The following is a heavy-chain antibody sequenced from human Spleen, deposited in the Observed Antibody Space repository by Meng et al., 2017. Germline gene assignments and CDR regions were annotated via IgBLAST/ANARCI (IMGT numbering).Heavy chain of an antibody. CDR1: GFTFSGYA. Sequence: GGSLRLSCAASGFTFSGYAMHWVRQAPGKGLDWVTIISYDGSNKYYADSVKGRFTVSRDNSKNTLYLQMNGLRTEDTAVYYCARDDRAYCSGGTCSGPYDYWGHGTRVTVSS. CDR2: ISYDGSNK. V-gene: IGHV3-30*04. CDR3: ARDDRAYCSGGTCSGPYDY. J-gene: IGHJ4*01. D-gene: IGHD2-15*01.